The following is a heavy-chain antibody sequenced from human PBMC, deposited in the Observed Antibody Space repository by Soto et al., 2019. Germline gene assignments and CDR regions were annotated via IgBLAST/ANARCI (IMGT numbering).Heavy chain of an antibody. J-gene: IGHJ4*02. CDR3: ASSDCSTTSCYAEFDC. CDR2: MYYSGST. CDR1: GASITSYY. Sequence: PSETLSLTCTVFGASITSYYWSWIRQPPGKGLEWIGYMYYSGSTNYNPSLKSRVTMSIDTSKNQFSLRLSSVTAADTAVYYCASSDCSTTSCYAEFDCWGQGTLVTVSS. D-gene: IGHD2-2*01. V-gene: IGHV4-59*08.